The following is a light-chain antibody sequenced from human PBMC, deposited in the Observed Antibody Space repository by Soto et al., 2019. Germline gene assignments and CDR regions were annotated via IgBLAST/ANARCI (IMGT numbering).Light chain of an antibody. Sequence: QSVLTQPPSVSGASGQRVTISCTGRSSNIGAGYDVHWYQQLPGTAPKLLIYGNSNRPSGVPDRFSGSKSGTSASLAITGLQAEDEADYYCQSYDSSLSGSYVFGTGTKVTV. CDR1: SSNIGAGYD. V-gene: IGLV1-40*01. J-gene: IGLJ1*01. CDR2: GNS. CDR3: QSYDSSLSGSYV.